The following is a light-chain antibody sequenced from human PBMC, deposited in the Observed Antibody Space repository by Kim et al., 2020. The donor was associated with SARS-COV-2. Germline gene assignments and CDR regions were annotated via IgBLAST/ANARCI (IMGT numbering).Light chain of an antibody. CDR2: EVT. CDR1: SSDVGRYNL. Sequence: QSALTQAASVSGSPGQSITISCTGTSSDVGRYNLVSWYQQHPGKAPKVMIYEVTKRPSGVSNRFSGSKSGNTASLTISGLQAEDEADYYCCSYTTSSIWIFGGGTQLTVL. J-gene: IGLJ2*01. V-gene: IGLV2-14*02. CDR3: CSYTTSSIWI.